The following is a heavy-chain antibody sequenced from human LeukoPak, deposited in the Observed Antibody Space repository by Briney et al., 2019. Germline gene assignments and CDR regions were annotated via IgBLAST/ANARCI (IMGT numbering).Heavy chain of an antibody. Sequence: GGSLRLSCAASGFTFSSSWMTWVRQAPGKGLEWVASINGDGGEIHYVDSVKGRFTISRDNSKNTLYLQMNSLRAEDTAVYYCAKDQRSIAVAGYFDYWGQGTLVTVSS. J-gene: IGHJ4*02. D-gene: IGHD6-19*01. CDR2: INGDGGEI. CDR3: AKDQRSIAVAGYFDY. CDR1: GFTFSSSW. V-gene: IGHV3-7*03.